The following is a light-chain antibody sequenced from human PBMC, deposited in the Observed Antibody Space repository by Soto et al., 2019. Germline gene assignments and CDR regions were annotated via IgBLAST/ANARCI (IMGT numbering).Light chain of an antibody. Sequence: IQLTQSPSSLSASVGDRVTVTCRASQSITIYLNWYQQKPGKAPTLLIYAASSLQSGVPSRFSGGGSRTDCTLTISSLQPEDFATYYCQQSYRSPYTFGQGTKLEI. CDR3: QQSYRSPYT. CDR1: QSITIY. CDR2: AAS. J-gene: IGKJ2*01. V-gene: IGKV1-39*01.